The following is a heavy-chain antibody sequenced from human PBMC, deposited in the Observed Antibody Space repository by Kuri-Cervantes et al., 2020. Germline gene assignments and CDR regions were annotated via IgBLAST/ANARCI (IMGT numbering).Heavy chain of an antibody. CDR3: ATVKAYYDILTGYYSENYYFDY. J-gene: IGHJ4*02. D-gene: IGHD3-9*01. CDR2: FDPEDGET. V-gene: IGHV1-24*01. Sequence: ASVKVSCKASGYTFTGYYMHWVRQAPGQGLEWMGGFDPEDGETIYAQKFQGRVTMTEDTSTDTAYMELSSLRSEDTAVYYCATVKAYYDILTGYYSENYYFDYWGQGTLVTVSS. CDR1: GYTFTGYY.